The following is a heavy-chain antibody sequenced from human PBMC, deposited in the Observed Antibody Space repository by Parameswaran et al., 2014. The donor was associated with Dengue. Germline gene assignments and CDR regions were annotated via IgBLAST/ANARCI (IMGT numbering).Heavy chain of an antibody. D-gene: IGHD2-15*01. Sequence: WIRQPPGRAWSGLGTSITVGATYYNPSLKSRVTISVDTSKNQFSLKLSSVTAADTAVYCCARVRVVTVVRNCSGGSCYSLGYYYYYMDVWGQGTTVTVSS. CDR3: ARVRVVTVVRNCSGGSCYSLGYYYYYMDV. CDR2: SITVGAT. V-gene: IGHV4-31*02. J-gene: IGHJ6*03.